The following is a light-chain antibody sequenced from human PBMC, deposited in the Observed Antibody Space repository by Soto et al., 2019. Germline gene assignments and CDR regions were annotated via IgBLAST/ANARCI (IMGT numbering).Light chain of an antibody. CDR1: QSVSNNY. CDR2: DAS. CDR3: QQYASSPLT. V-gene: IGKV3-20*01. J-gene: IGKJ1*01. Sequence: EIVLTHSPGTLSLSPGERATLSCRASQSVSNNYLAWYQQKPGQAPRLVIYDASSRAAGIPDRFSASGSGTDFTLTISRLEPEDFAVYYCQQYASSPLTFGRGTKVEIQ.